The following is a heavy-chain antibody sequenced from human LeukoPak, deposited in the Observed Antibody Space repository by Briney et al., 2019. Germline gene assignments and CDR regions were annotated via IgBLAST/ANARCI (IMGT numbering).Heavy chain of an antibody. J-gene: IGHJ4*02. CDR3: VRDRSPGYFDY. CDR2: ISSSHNNI. V-gene: IGHV3-21*01. D-gene: IGHD3-10*01. Sequence: PGGSLRLSCAASGFTFSSYRMNWVRQAPGKGLDWVSSISSSHNNIYYADSVKGRFSISRDNSKNSLFLQMNSLRAEDTAVYYCVRDRSPGYFDYWGQGTLVTVSS. CDR1: GFTFSSYR.